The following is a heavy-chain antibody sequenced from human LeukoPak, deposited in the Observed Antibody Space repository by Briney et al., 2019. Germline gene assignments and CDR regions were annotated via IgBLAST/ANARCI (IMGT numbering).Heavy chain of an antibody. CDR1: GYTFTSYD. CDR3: ARETGGYYDSFDY. CDR2: MNTNSGKT. Sequence: ASVKVSCKTSGYTFTSYDINWVRQATGQGLEWMGWMNTNSGKTGYALKFQGRVTMTRSTSISTAYMELSSLRPEDTAVYYCARETGGYYDSFDYWGQGTLVTVSS. J-gene: IGHJ4*02. V-gene: IGHV1-8*02. D-gene: IGHD3-16*01.